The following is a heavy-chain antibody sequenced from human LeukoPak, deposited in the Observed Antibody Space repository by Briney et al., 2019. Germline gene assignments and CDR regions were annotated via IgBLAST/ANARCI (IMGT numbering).Heavy chain of an antibody. J-gene: IGHJ4*02. CDR3: ASKHYFDY. V-gene: IGHV3-9*01. Sequence: GGSLRLSCAASGFTFDDCAMHWARQAPGKGLEWVSGISWNSGSIGYADSVKGRFTISRDNAKNSLYLQMNSLRAEDTAVYYCASKHYFDYWGQGTLVTVSS. CDR1: GFTFDDCA. CDR2: ISWNSGSI.